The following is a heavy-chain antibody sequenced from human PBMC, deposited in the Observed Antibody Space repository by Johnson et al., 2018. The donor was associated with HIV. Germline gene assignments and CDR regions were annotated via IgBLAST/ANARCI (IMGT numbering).Heavy chain of an antibody. D-gene: IGHD6-13*01. CDR2: IKEDGSED. CDR3: TRDGVYSSPHDAFDI. Sequence: QLLESGGDLVQPGGSLRLSCAASGFTFSNYWMSWVRQAPGKGLEWLANIKEDGSEDYYVDSLKGRFTISRDNAQNSLYLQMDNLRAEDSAVYYCTRDGVYSSPHDAFDIWGQGTVVTVSS. CDR1: GFTFSNYW. V-gene: IGHV3-7*05. J-gene: IGHJ3*02.